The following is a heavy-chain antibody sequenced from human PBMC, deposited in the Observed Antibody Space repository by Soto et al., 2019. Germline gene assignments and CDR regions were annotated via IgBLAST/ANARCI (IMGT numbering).Heavy chain of an antibody. V-gene: IGHV3-30-3*01. J-gene: IGHJ4*02. CDR3: AREGTGYSSGWYG. CDR2: ISYDGSNK. Sequence: QVQLVESGGGVVQPGRSLRLSCAASGFTFSSYAMHWVRQAPGKGLEWVAVISYDGSNKYYADSVKGRFTISRDNSKNTLDLQMNSLRAEDTAVYYCAREGTGYSSGWYGWGQGTLVTVSS. CDR1: GFTFSSYA. D-gene: IGHD6-19*01.